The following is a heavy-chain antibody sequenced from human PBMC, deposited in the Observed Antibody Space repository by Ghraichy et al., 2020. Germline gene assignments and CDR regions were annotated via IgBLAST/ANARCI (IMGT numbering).Heavy chain of an antibody. CDR2: INPSSGST. CDR3: ARSEGHDSDC. CDR1: GYTFTTYQ. Sequence: ASVKVSCKGSGYTFTTYQMHWVRQAPGQGLEWMGIINPSSGSTSYAQKFQGRVAMTRDTNTSTFYMELSSLRSEDTAVYYCARSEGHDSDCWGQGTLVTVSS. J-gene: IGHJ4*02. V-gene: IGHV1-46*01.